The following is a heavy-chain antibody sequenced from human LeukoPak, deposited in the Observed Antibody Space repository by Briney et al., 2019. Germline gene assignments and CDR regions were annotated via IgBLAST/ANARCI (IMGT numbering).Heavy chain of an antibody. V-gene: IGHV4-59*02. D-gene: IGHD3-22*01. Sequence: SETLSLTCSVSGASVSDYYCNWIRQPPGKGLEWIGYVYNSGITNYNPSLRSQVTISVDTSKNQFSLKLNSVTAADTAVYHCARVRLSSGYSNWGQGTLVTVSS. CDR2: VYNSGIT. J-gene: IGHJ4*02. CDR1: GASVSDYY. CDR3: ARVRLSSGYSN.